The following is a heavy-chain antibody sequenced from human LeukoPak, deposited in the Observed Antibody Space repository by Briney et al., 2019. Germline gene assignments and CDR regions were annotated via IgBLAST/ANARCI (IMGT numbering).Heavy chain of an antibody. J-gene: IGHJ4*02. CDR3: ARAITGTPDYFDF. V-gene: IGHV1-69*05. CDR1: GGTFSSYA. D-gene: IGHD1-7*01. Sequence: ASVKVSCKASGGTFSSYAISWGRQAPGQGLEWMGGIIPIFGTTNYEKKFQGSVKITTDESTSTAYMALSSLTSEDTAVYYCARAITGTPDYFDFWGQPTLVTVS. CDR2: IIPIFGTT.